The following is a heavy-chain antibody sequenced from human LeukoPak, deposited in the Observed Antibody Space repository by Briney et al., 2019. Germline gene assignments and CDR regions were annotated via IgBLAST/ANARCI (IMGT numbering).Heavy chain of an antibody. Sequence: ASVKVSCKASGYTFTNYGISWVRQAPGQGLEWMGWISAYNANTNYAQKLQGRVTMTTDTSTSTVYMELRSLRSDDTAVYYCARPLYCSTTSCYAPFDYWGQGTLVTVSS. V-gene: IGHV1-18*01. D-gene: IGHD2-2*01. CDR3: ARPLYCSTTSCYAPFDY. CDR2: ISAYNANT. CDR1: GYTFTNYG. J-gene: IGHJ4*02.